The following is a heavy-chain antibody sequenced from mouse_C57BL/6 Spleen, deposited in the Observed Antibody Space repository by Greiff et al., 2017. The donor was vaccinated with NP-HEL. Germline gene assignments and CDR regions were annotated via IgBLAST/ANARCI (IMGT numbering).Heavy chain of an antibody. CDR2: IDPSDSYT. CDR3: ARWHYAFDY. Sequence: QVQLKQPGAELVMPGASVKLSCKASGYTFTSYWMHWVKQRPGQGLEWIGEIDPSDSYTNYNQKFKGKSTLTVDKSSSTAYMQLSSLTSEDSAVYYCARWHYAFDYWGQGTTLTVSS. V-gene: IGHV1-69*01. CDR1: GYTFTSYW. J-gene: IGHJ2*01. D-gene: IGHD1-1*01.